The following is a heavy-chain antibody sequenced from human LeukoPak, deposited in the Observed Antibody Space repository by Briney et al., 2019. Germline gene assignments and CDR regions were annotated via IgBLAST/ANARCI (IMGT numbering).Heavy chain of an antibody. CDR1: GFTFSNYW. Sequence: GGSLRLSCAASGFTFSNYWMSWVRQAPGKGLVWVSRINGDGGSRNYADSVKGRFTISRDNAKNTLYLQMNSLRAEDTAVYYCAKEPDPRDNWFDPWGQGTLVTVSS. CDR3: AKEPDPRDNWFDP. D-gene: IGHD1-14*01. J-gene: IGHJ5*02. CDR2: INGDGGSR. V-gene: IGHV3-74*01.